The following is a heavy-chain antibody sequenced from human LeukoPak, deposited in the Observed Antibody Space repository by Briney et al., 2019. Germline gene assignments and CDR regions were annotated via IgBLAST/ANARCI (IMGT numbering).Heavy chain of an antibody. CDR1: GFTFSSYW. Sequence: GGSLRLSCAASGFTFSSYWMSWVRQAPGKGLEWVANIKQDGSEKYYVDSVKGRFTISRDNAKNSLYLQMNSLRAEDTAVYYCARGPPQWLIRGILWWFDPWGQGTLVTVSS. D-gene: IGHD6-19*01. CDR3: ARGPPQWLIRGILWWFDP. V-gene: IGHV3-7*01. CDR2: IKQDGSEK. J-gene: IGHJ5*02.